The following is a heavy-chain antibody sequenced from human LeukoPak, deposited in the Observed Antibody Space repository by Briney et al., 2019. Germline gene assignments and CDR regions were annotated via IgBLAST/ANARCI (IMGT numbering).Heavy chain of an antibody. CDR2: INHSGST. CDR1: GVSFSGYY. CDR3: ARNYRRAEYFQH. V-gene: IGHV4-34*01. J-gene: IGHJ1*01. D-gene: IGHD3-10*01. Sequence: PSETLSLTCAVYGVSFSGYYWSWLRQPPGKGLEWIGEINHSGSTNYNPSLKSRVTISVDTSKNQFSLELSSVTAADTAVYYCARNYRRAEYFQHWGQGTLVTVSS.